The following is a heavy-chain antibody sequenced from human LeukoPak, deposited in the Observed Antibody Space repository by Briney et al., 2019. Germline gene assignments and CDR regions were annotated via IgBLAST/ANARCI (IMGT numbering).Heavy chain of an antibody. CDR1: SGSINIYF. CDR3: GRQGYTASHYFLDF. V-gene: IGHV4-4*07. J-gene: IGHJ4*02. D-gene: IGHD2-2*02. CDR2: IYTTGVT. Sequence: SSETLSLTCTVSSGSINIYFWGWVRQPPGKGLEWIGRIYTTGVTHYNPSLKSRLTMSIDTSTNQFSLKLTSMTAADTAVYYCGRQGYTASHYFLDFWSQGTLVAVSS.